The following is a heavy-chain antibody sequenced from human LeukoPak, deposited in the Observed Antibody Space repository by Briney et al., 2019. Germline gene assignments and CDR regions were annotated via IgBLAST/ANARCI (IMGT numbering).Heavy chain of an antibody. CDR1: GFTFSSYA. Sequence: PGGSLRLSCAASGFTFSSYAMSWVRQAPGRGLEWVSGISGSGDSTNYADSVKGRFTSSRDNSKNTLFLQMSMLRAEDTAVYYCAKIPVSYSSGWSNFDYWGQGTLVTVSS. V-gene: IGHV3-23*01. CDR3: AKIPVSYSSGWSNFDY. CDR2: ISGSGDST. J-gene: IGHJ4*02. D-gene: IGHD6-19*01.